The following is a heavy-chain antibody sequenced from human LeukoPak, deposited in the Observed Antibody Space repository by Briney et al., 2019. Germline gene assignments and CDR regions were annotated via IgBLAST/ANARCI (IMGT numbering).Heavy chain of an antibody. CDR1: GFTFSSYG. Sequence: GGSLRLSCAASGFTFSSYGMSWVRQAPGKGLERVSGITDSGAATYHADSVKGRFTISRDNSKNTLYLQMNTLRAEDTAVYYCAKRGNSGSSDYYFDSWGQGTLVTVSS. D-gene: IGHD1-26*01. CDR3: AKRGNSGSSDYYFDS. J-gene: IGHJ4*02. V-gene: IGHV3-23*01. CDR2: ITDSGAAT.